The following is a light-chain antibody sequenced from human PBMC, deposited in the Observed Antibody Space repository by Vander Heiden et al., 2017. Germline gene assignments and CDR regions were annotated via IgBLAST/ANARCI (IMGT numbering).Light chain of an antibody. Sequence: SYELTQPSSVSVSPGQTARITCSGDVLAKKYARWFQQKPGQAPVLVMYKDSERPSGIPERFSGSSSGTTVTLTISGAQVEDEADYYCYSAADNFWVFGGGTKLTVL. J-gene: IGLJ3*02. CDR2: KDS. V-gene: IGLV3-27*01. CDR3: YSAADNFWV. CDR1: VLAKKY.